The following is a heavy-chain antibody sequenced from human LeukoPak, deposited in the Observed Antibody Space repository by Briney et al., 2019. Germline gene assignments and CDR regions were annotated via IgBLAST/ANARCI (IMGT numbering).Heavy chain of an antibody. CDR2: IKQDGSEK. Sequence: PEGSLRLSCAASGFTFSSYWMSWVRQAPGKGLEWVANIKQDGSEKYYVDSVKGRFTISRDNAKNSLYLQMNSLRAEDTAVYYCARVGRAAGTLYYYYYMDVWGKGTTVTVSS. V-gene: IGHV3-7*01. J-gene: IGHJ6*03. CDR1: GFTFSSYW. CDR3: ARVGRAAGTLYYYYYMDV. D-gene: IGHD6-13*01.